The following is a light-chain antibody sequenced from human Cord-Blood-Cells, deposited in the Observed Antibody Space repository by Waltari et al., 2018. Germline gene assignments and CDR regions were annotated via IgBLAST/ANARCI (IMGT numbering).Light chain of an antibody. V-gene: IGLV2-23*01. CDR3: CSYAGSSTWV. CDR1: RSAVGSYNL. Sequence: QSALTKPASVSGSPGQSITISCTGTRSAVGSYNLVSWYQQHPGKTPKLMIYEGSKRPSGVSNRFSGSKSGNTASLTISGLQAEDEADYYCCSYAGSSTWVFGGGTKLTVL. CDR2: EGS. J-gene: IGLJ3*02.